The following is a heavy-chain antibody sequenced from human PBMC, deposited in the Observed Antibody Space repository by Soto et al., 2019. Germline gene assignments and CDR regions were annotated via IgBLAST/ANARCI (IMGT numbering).Heavy chain of an antibody. J-gene: IGHJ4*02. D-gene: IGHD3-3*01. CDR3: VKALTIFGRVPPY. V-gene: IGHV3-23*01. CDR2: ISGGGGST. Sequence: EVQLLESGGGLVQPGGSLRLSCAASGFTFSSYAMSWVRQTPGKGLEWVSAISGGGGSTYYADSVKGRFTISRDNSKDTVYLRMNILRAEDTAVYYCVKALTIFGRVPPYWGQGTLVTVSS. CDR1: GFTFSSYA.